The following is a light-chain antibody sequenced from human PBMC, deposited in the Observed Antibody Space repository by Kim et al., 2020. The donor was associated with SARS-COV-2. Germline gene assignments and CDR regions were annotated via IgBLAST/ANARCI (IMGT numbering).Light chain of an antibody. CDR3: QQYGSSVYT. Sequence: EIVMTQPPGTLSLSPGERATLSCRASQSVFNNYLAWYQQKAGQAPRLLIYAASNRAPGIPDRFSGSASGTDFTLTISRLEPEDFAVYYCQQYGSSVYTFGQGTKLEI. CDR2: AAS. J-gene: IGKJ2*01. CDR1: QSVFNNY. V-gene: IGKV3-20*01.